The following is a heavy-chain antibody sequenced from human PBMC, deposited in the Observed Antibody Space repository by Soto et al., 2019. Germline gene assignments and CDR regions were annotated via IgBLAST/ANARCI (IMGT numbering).Heavy chain of an antibody. V-gene: IGHV3-23*01. CDR2: ISGSGANT. CDR3: AKAAAYHGSASYFPFDD. Sequence: EVQLLESGGGLVQPGGSLRLSCAASGFSFSSYAMSWVRQAPGKGLEWVSSISGSGANTYYVDSVKGRFTVSRDNSKNTLYLQMSSLRGEDTAVYKCAKAAAYHGSASYFPFDDWGLGIPVTVSS. J-gene: IGHJ4*02. CDR1: GFSFSSYA. D-gene: IGHD3-10*01.